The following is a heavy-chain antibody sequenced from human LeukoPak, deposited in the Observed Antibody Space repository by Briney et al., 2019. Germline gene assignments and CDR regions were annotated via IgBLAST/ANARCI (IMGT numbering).Heavy chain of an antibody. CDR1: GFPFSKYT. D-gene: IGHD6-19*01. V-gene: IGHV3-21*01. J-gene: IGHJ3*02. CDR3: ARDFGWGGALDI. CDR2: ITSSSTYV. Sequence: GGSLRLSCAASGFPFSKYTMNWVRRAPGKGLEWVSLITSSSTYVESADSVKGRFTISRDNAKNSLSLQMNSLRADDTAVYYCARDFGWGGALDIWGQGTMVTVSS.